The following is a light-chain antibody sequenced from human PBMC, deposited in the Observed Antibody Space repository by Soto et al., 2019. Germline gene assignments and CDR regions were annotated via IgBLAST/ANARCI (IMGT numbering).Light chain of an antibody. Sequence: IVLTQSPASLSVSPGERVTLSCRASQDIGTYLAWYQQKPGQAPRLIIYDTFNRASDVPDTFSGSGSGTVFTLTVSNVAPDDSAIYYCQQRSTWPLTFGGGTKVEIK. V-gene: IGKV3D-11*01. CDR3: QQRSTWPLT. CDR1: QDIGTY. J-gene: IGKJ4*01. CDR2: DTF.